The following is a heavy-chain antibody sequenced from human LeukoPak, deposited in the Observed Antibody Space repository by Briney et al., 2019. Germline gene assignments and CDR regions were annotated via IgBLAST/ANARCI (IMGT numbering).Heavy chain of an antibody. CDR2: IYYSGST. CDR1: GGSISSYY. J-gene: IGHJ3*02. CDR3: ASLTTVTTRAFDI. V-gene: IGHV4-59*08. Sequence: SETLSLTCTVSGGSISSYYWSWIRQPPGKGLEWIGYIYYSGSTNYNPSLKSRVTISVDTSKNQFSLKLSSVTAADTAVYYCASLTTVTTRAFDIWGQGTMVTVSS. D-gene: IGHD4-17*01.